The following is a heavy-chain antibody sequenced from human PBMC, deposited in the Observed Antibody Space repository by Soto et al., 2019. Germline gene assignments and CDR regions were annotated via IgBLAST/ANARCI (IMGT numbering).Heavy chain of an antibody. V-gene: IGHV3-48*03. CDR1: GFTFSSYE. D-gene: IGHD6-13*01. CDR3: ARELREYSSSWSVYYYYGMDV. J-gene: IGHJ6*02. Sequence: EVQLVESGGGLVQPGGSLRLSCAASGFTFSSYEMNWVRQAPGKGLEWVSYISSSGSTIYYADSVKGRFTISRDNAKNSLYLQMNSLRSEDTAVYYCARELREYSSSWSVYYYYGMDVWGQGTTVTVSS. CDR2: ISSSGSTI.